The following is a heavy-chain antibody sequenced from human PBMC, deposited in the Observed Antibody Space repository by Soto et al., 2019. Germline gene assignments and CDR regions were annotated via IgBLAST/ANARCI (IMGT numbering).Heavy chain of an antibody. J-gene: IGHJ3*02. D-gene: IGHD1-1*01. Sequence: PGESLKISCKGSGYSFTSYWIGWVRQMPGKGLEWMGIIYPGDSDTRYSPSFQGQVTISADKSISTAYLQWSSLKASDTAMYYCESIATQGVESFSTLRGAFDIWGQGTVVTVS. CDR2: IYPGDSDT. CDR3: ESIATQGVESFSTLRGAFDI. V-gene: IGHV5-51*01. CDR1: GYSFTSYW.